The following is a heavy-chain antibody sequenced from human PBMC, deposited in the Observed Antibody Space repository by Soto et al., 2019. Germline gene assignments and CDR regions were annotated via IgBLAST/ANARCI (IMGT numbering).Heavy chain of an antibody. CDR3: ARDLEYQPQYP. V-gene: IGHV1-18*04. CDR2: ISAYNGNT. J-gene: IGHJ5*02. CDR1: GYTFNSYG. D-gene: IGHD2-2*01. Sequence: RASVKVSCKASGYTFNSYGISWVRQAPGQGLERMGWISAYNGNTNYAQKVQGRVTMTTDTSTSTAYMELRSLRSDDTAVYYCARDLEYQPQYPWGQGTLVTVSS.